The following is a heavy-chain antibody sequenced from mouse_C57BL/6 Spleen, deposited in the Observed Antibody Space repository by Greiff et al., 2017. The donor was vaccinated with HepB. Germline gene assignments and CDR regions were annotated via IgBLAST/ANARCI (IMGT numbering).Heavy chain of an antibody. CDR3: AREAY. CDR2: ISSGGSYT. V-gene: IGHV5-6*01. CDR1: GFTFSSYG. J-gene: IGHJ3*01. Sequence: EVKLVESGGDLVKPGGSLKLSCAASGFTFSSYGMSWVRQTPDKRLEWVATISSGGSYTYYPDSVKGRFTISRDNAKNTLYLQMSSLKSEDTAMNYCAREAYWGQGTLVTVSA.